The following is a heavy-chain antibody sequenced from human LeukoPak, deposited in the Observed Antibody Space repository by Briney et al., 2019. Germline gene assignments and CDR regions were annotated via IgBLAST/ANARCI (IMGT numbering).Heavy chain of an antibody. D-gene: IGHD3-22*01. CDR2: IRYDGSNK. J-gene: IGHJ6*03. Sequence: PGGPLRLSCAASGFTFSSYGMHWVRQAPGKGLEWVAFIRYDGSNKYYADSVKGRFTISRGNSKNTLYLQMNSLRAEDTAVYYCAKVGYDSSGYSYYYYYYMDVWGKGTTVTISS. CDR3: AKVGYDSSGYSYYYYYYMDV. V-gene: IGHV3-30*02. CDR1: GFTFSSYG.